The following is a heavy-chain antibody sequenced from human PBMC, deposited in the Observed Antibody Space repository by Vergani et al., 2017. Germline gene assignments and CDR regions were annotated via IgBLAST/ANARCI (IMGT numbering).Heavy chain of an antibody. D-gene: IGHD6-13*01. V-gene: IGHV4-39*02. Sequence: QLQLQESGPGLVKPSETLSLICTVSGDSMMRSHYYWGWIRQSPGRGLEWIGSISSSGSTYYNPSLKSRVTMSVDTSKNHLSLRVTSMTAADTAVYFCARPGGPSAIADGYHIWGQGTMVTVS. J-gene: IGHJ3*02. CDR1: GDSMMRSHYY. CDR2: ISSSGST. CDR3: ARPGGPSAIADGYHI.